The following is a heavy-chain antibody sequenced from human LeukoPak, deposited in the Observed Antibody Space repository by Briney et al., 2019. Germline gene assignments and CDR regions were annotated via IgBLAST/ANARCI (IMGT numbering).Heavy chain of an antibody. CDR1: GFTFSSYA. CDR2: ISGSGGST. J-gene: IGHJ4*02. D-gene: IGHD6-13*01. Sequence: GGSLRLSCAASGFTFSSYAMSWVRQAPGKRLEWVSAISGSGGSTYYADSVKSRFTISRDNSKNTLYLQMNSLRAEDTAVYYCAKGGLSSSWYGYYFDYWGQGTPVTVSS. CDR3: AKGGLSSSWYGYYFDY. V-gene: IGHV3-23*01.